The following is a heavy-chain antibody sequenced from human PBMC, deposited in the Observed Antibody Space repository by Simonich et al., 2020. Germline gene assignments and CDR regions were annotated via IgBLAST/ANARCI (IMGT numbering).Heavy chain of an antibody. CDR2: FDHEEGET. D-gene: IGHD3-9*01. CDR3: ATGDILTGYYLTNAFDI. CDR1: GYTLTELS. Sequence: QVQLVQSGAEVKKPGASVKVSCKVSGYTLTELSMHWVRQAPGKGLEWMGGFDHEEGETIYAQKFQGRVTMTEDTSTDTAYMELSSLRSEDTAVYYCATGDILTGYYLTNAFDIWGQGTMVTVSS. V-gene: IGHV1-24*01. J-gene: IGHJ3*02.